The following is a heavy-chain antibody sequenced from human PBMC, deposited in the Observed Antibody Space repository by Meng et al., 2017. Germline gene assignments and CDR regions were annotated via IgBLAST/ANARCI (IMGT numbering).Heavy chain of an antibody. CDR3: ARDRSRLSTVTLLFDP. CDR1: GYTFTSYA. J-gene: IGHJ5*02. CDR2: INAGNGNT. V-gene: IGHV1-3*01. D-gene: IGHD4-17*01. Sequence: QVQVVQSGGEVKRPGGSVKVSCNASGYTFTSYAMHWVRQAPGQRLEWMGWINAGNGNTKYSQKFQGRVTITRDTSASTAYMELSSLRSEDTAVYYCARDRSRLSTVTLLFDPWGQGTLVTVSS.